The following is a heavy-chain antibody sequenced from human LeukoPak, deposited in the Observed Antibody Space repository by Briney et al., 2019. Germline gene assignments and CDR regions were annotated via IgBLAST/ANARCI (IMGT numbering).Heavy chain of an antibody. D-gene: IGHD6-19*01. CDR2: ISGSGATT. CDR1: GPTFSDYA. J-gene: IGHJ4*02. Sequence: PGGSLRLSCAASGPTFSDYAMTWVQQAPGQGLEWVAAISGSGATTYYAASARGRFTISRGNSKSTLYLQMNSLRAEDTAVFYCAKFFAPSGGASGWPWSIAYWGQGTLVTVSS. V-gene: IGHV3-23*01. CDR3: AKFFAPSGGASGWPWSIAY.